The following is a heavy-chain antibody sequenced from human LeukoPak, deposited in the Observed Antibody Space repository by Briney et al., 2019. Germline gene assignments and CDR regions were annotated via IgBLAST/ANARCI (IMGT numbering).Heavy chain of an antibody. V-gene: IGHV4-59*08. Sequence: SETLSLTCTVSGASITSFYWNWIRQPPGKGLEWIGYIYNSGSTNYNPSLKSRIAISVDTSKNQFSLKLSSMTAADTAVYYCAGRLNDILTGFMAFDIWGQGTMVTVSS. J-gene: IGHJ3*02. CDR2: IYNSGST. CDR1: GASITSFY. CDR3: AGRLNDILTGFMAFDI. D-gene: IGHD3-9*01.